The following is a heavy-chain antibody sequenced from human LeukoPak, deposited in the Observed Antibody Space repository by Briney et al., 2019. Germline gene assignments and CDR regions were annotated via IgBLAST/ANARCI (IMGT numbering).Heavy chain of an antibody. Sequence: SETLSLTCTVSGGSISSYYWSWIRQPPGKGLEWIGYIYYSGSTYYNPSLKSRVTISVDTSKNQFSLKLSSVTAADTAVYYCARAGGYYDSSGYYFYWGQGTLVTVSS. CDR3: ARAGGYYDSSGYYFY. D-gene: IGHD3-22*01. V-gene: IGHV4-59*01. CDR1: GGSISSYY. CDR2: IYYSGST. J-gene: IGHJ4*02.